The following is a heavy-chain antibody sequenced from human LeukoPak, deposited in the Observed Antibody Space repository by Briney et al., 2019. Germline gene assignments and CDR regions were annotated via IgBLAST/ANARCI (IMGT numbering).Heavy chain of an antibody. J-gene: IGHJ4*02. CDR3: ARDQGGRGFTMLGLINPYDY. CDR2: INEDGSEK. Sequence: GGSLRLSCAASGFSFKTYWMTWVRQAPGKGLEWVANINEDGSEKYHADSVKGRFTISRDNAKETLYLQMNSLRVDDTAVYYCARDQGGRGFTMLGLINPYDYWGQGTLLTVSS. D-gene: IGHD3-3*01. CDR1: GFSFKTYW. V-gene: IGHV3-7*01.